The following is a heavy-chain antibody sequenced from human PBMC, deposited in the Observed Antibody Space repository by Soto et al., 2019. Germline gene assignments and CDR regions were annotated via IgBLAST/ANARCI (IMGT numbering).Heavy chain of an antibody. CDR3: AREFHDYGDAFDI. CDR2: ISPNSGGT. D-gene: IGHD4-17*01. J-gene: IGHJ3*02. CDR1: GYTFTGYY. Sequence: ASVKVSCKASGYTFTGYYMHWVRQAPGQGLEWMGWISPNSGGTNYAQKFQGWVTMTRDTSISTAYMELSRLRSDDTAVYYCAREFHDYGDAFDIWGQGTMVTVS. V-gene: IGHV1-2*04.